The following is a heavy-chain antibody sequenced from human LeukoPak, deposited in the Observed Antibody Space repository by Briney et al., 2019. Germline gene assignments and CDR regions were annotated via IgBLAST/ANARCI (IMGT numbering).Heavy chain of an antibody. CDR3: ARDPHGSGTH. CDR2: ISSSGSTI. D-gene: IGHD3-10*01. CDR1: GFTFSSYG. J-gene: IGHJ4*02. Sequence: SGGSLRLSCIASGFTFSSYGMSWVRQAPGKGLEWVSYISSSGSTIYYADSVKGRFTISRDNAKNSLYLQMNSLRAEDTAVYYCARDPHGSGTHWGQGTLVTVSS. V-gene: IGHV3-48*04.